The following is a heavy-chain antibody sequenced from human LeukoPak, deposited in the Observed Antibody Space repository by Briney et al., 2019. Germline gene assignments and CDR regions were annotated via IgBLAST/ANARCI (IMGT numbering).Heavy chain of an antibody. Sequence: ASVKVSCKASGYTFTSYGINWVRQAPGQGLEWMGWISGHNGKTNYTQKLQGRVTMTTDTSTNTTYMELRSLRSDDTAVYYCARQGRSGSYSAFSWFDPWGQGTLVTVSS. V-gene: IGHV1-18*01. CDR1: GYTFTSYG. CDR2: ISGHNGKT. CDR3: ARQGRSGSYSAFSWFDP. J-gene: IGHJ5*02. D-gene: IGHD3-22*01.